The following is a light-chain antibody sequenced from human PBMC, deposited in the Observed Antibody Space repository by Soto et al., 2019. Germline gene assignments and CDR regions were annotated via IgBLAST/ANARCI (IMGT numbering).Light chain of an antibody. CDR1: QSVPSTY. J-gene: IGKJ1*01. Sequence: VLSQSPGRLSLSPGARATISCRASQSVPSTYFAWYQQNSGQHPSLLISGKSNRATGIPDRFSGSWSGTDFILTISRLEPEDFALYYCQQYGSSSTFGQGTKVDIK. V-gene: IGKV3-20*01. CDR3: QQYGSSST. CDR2: GKS.